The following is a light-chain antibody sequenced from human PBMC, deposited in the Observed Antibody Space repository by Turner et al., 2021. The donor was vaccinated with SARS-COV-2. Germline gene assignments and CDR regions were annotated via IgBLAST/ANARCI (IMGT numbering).Light chain of an antibody. V-gene: IGKV2-28*01. CDR1: QSLLHKTGYNF. J-gene: IGKJ4*01. CDR3: VQGLQAPVT. Sequence: DIVMTQSPLSLPVTPGESASISCRSSQSLLHKTGYNFLDWYVQKPGQSPQVLIYLASNRASGVPNRISGSGSGTDFTLTISRVEAEDVGICYCVQGLQAPVTFGGGTKVEI. CDR2: LAS.